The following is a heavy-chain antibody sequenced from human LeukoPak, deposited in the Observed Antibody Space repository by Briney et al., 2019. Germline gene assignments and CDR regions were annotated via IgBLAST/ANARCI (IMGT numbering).Heavy chain of an antibody. D-gene: IGHD3-10*01. Sequence: GASLKVSCKASGFTFTAYYMQWVPQAPGQGREGVGKIKPKNGGTNYAQNSQATGTRTSDPSNSTAYREISSLRSDDTAVDYCARGVAGRYSGWFDPWGQGTLVTLSS. CDR1: GFTFTAYY. J-gene: IGHJ5*02. V-gene: IGHV1-2*02. CDR3: ARGVAGRYSGWFDP. CDR2: IKPKNGGT.